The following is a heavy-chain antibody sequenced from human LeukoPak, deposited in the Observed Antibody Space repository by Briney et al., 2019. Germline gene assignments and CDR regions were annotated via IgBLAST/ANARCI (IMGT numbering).Heavy chain of an antibody. CDR3: AKGDWGDD. CDR2: ISGSGKGT. Sequence: GGSLRLSCAASGFTFNRYAMTWVRQAPGKGLEWVSGISGSGKGTDYADSVRGRFTISRDNSKNTLYLQMNRLRVEDTAIYYCAKGDWGDDWGQGTLVTASS. J-gene: IGHJ4*02. V-gene: IGHV3-23*01. D-gene: IGHD7-27*01. CDR1: GFTFNRYA.